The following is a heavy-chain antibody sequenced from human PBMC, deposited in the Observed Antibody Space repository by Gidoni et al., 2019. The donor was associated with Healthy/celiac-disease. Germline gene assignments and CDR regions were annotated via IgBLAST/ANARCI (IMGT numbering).Heavy chain of an antibody. Sequence: EVQLVESGGGLVQPGGSLRLSCAASGFTFISYAMSWVRQAPGRGLEWVSAISGSGGSTYYADSVKGRFTISRDNSKNTLYLQMNSLRAEDTAVYYCAKDESAAVVVPAAIGAFDIWGQGTMVTVSS. CDR3: AKDESAAVVVPAAIGAFDI. D-gene: IGHD2-2*01. V-gene: IGHV3-23*04. CDR2: ISGSGGST. CDR1: GFTFISYA. J-gene: IGHJ3*02.